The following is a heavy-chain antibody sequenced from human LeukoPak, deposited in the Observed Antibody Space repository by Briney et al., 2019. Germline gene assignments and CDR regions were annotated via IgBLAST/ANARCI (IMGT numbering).Heavy chain of an antibody. CDR2: IYPGDSDT. CDR1: GYSFTSYW. J-gene: IGHJ4*02. CDR3: ARGEGVCSGGSCYQSDF. Sequence: GESLKISCKGSGYSFTSYWIGWVRQMPGKGLEWMGIIYPGDSDTTYSPSFQGQVTISVDNSINTAYLQWSSLKASDTAMYYCARGEGVCSGGSCYQSDFWGQGTLVTVPS. D-gene: IGHD2-15*01. V-gene: IGHV5-51*01.